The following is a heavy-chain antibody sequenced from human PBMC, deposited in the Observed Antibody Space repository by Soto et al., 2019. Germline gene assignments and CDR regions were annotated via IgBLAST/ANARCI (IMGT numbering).Heavy chain of an antibody. CDR1: GYFFNDYH. D-gene: IGHD3-3*02. J-gene: IGHJ5*02. CDR2: INPKNGDT. Sequence: QVQVVQSGAEVKKPGASVKVSCKTSGYFFNDYHMHWVRKAPGQGLEWMGWINPKNGDTNYAQKFQDRVTMTRDTSISTVYIELSRLTSDDTAVYYCAMEAGGSNIAAVLLDPWGQGTLVTVSS. CDR3: AMEAGGSNIAAVLLDP. V-gene: IGHV1-2*02.